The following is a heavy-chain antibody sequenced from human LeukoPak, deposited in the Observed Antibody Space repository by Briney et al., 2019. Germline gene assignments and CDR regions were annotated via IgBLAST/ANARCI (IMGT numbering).Heavy chain of an antibody. CDR2: INPNTGGT. CDR1: GYTFTGYY. D-gene: IGHD3-10*01. J-gene: IGHJ4*02. Sequence: ASVKVSCKASGYTFTGYYMHWVRQAPGQGLEWMGWINPNTGGTNYAQKFQGRVTMTRDTSISTAYMELSRLRSDDTAVYYCARAIIMARGVDYWGQGTLVTVSS. V-gene: IGHV1-2*02. CDR3: ARAIIMARGVDY.